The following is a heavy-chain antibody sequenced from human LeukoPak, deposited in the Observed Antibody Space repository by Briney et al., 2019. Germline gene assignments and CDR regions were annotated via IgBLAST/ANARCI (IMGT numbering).Heavy chain of an antibody. CDR1: GGSISSSDYY. CDR2: MFYSGRT. Sequence: SETLSLTCTVSGGSISSSDYYWGWIRQPPGKGLEWIGSMFYSGRTHYNPSLKSRVTISVDTSKNQFSLKLSSVTAADTAVYYCARDLATYDYVWGSYRPGFDPWGQGTLVTVSS. V-gene: IGHV4-39*07. D-gene: IGHD3-16*02. CDR3: ARDLATYDYVWGSYRPGFDP. J-gene: IGHJ5*02.